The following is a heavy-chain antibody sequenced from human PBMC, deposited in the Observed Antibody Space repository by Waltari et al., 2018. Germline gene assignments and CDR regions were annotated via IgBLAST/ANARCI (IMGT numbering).Heavy chain of an antibody. CDR2: ICYDGSTK. CDR3: VKEGDFWSSPKYYFDS. D-gene: IGHD3-3*01. V-gene: IGHV3-33*06. J-gene: IGHJ4*02. CDR1: GFTFRSHG. Sequence: VQLLESGGAVVQPGRSLRLSCAASGFTFRSHGMDWVGQVPGKGLGLVAVICYDGSTKYYSDSVNGRFSISRDNDKNMLYLEMKSLSGEDTAVYYCVKEGDFWSSPKYYFDSWGPGTPVTVSS.